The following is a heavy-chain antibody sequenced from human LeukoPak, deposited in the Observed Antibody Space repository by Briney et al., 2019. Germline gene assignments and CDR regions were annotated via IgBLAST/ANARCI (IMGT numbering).Heavy chain of an antibody. CDR2: IYSGGST. Sequence: GGSLRLSCAASGFTVSSNYMSWVRQAPGKGLEWVSIIYSGGSTFYADSVKGRFTISRDNSKNTLYLQMNSLRAEDTAVYYCAREGWLRFLEWLQARDAFDIWGQGTMVTVSS. V-gene: IGHV3-53*05. CDR1: GFTVSSNY. D-gene: IGHD3-3*01. CDR3: AREGWLRFLEWLQARDAFDI. J-gene: IGHJ3*02.